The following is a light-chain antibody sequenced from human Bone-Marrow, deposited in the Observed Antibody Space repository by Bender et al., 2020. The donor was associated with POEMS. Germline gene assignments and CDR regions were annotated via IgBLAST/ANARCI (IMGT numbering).Light chain of an antibody. J-gene: IGLJ2*01. V-gene: IGLV2-14*01. CDR2: EVS. CDR3: SSYTTSSTLVV. CDR1: SSDIGGYIY. Sequence: QSALAQPASVSGSPGQSITISCTGTSSDIGGYIYVSWHQQHPGKAPKLMIYEVSNRPSGVSNRFSGSKSGNTASLTISGLQAEDEANYYCSSYTTSSTLVVFGGGTKLTVL.